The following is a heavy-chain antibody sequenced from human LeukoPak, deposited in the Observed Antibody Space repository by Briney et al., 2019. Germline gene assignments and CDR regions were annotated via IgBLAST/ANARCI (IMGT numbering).Heavy chain of an antibody. CDR3: ARADGDYFDY. V-gene: IGHV3-48*03. CDR2: ISSSGSTI. J-gene: IGHJ4*02. Sequence: PGGSLRLSCAASGFTFSSYEMNWVRQAPGKGLEWVSYISSSGSTIYYADSVKGRFTISRDNAKNSPYLQMNSLRAEDTAVYYCARADGDYFDYWGQGTLVTVSS. D-gene: IGHD4-17*01. CDR1: GFTFSSYE.